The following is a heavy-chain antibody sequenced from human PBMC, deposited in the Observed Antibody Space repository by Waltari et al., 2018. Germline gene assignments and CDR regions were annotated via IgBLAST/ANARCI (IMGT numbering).Heavy chain of an antibody. CDR1: GFIFSSYA. CDR2: ISGSGDST. D-gene: IGHD4-17*01. Sequence: EVQLVKSGGVLVQPGGSLRLSCAASGFIFSSYAMSWVRQAPGKGLEWVSGISGSGDSTYYADSVKGRFTISRDNSKNTVYLQMNSLRGDDTAVYYCAKGPPSTVTQYFQHWGQGTLVIVSS. CDR3: AKGPPSTVTQYFQH. J-gene: IGHJ1*01. V-gene: IGHV3-23*04.